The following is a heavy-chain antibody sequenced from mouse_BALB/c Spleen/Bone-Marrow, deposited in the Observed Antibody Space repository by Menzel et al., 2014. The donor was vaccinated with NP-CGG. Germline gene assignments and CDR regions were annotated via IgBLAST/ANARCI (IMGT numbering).Heavy chain of an antibody. V-gene: IGHV3-2*02. Sequence: EVHLVESGPGLVKPSQSLSLTCTVTGYSITSDYAWNWIRQFPGNKLEWMGYISYSGSTSYNPSLKSRISITRDTSKNQFFRQLNAVTTEDTATYYCARGITTAWFAYWGQGTLVTVSA. CDR2: ISYSGST. D-gene: IGHD2-4*01. CDR3: ARGITTAWFAY. J-gene: IGHJ3*01. CDR1: GYSITSDYA.